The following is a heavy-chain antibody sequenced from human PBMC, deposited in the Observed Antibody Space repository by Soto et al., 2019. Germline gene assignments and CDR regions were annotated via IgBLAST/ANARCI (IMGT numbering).Heavy chain of an antibody. Sequence: ASVKVSCKTSGYTFTLYTIHWVRQAPGQRLEWMGWINTGNGNTKYSQRFQGRVTMSRDTSASTAYMELSSLTSENTAVYYCAKLGGGYIFGPYLDYWGQGTLVTVSS. CDR1: GYTFTLYT. CDR3: AKLGGGYIFGPYLDY. V-gene: IGHV1-3*04. J-gene: IGHJ4*02. D-gene: IGHD5-18*01. CDR2: INTGNGNT.